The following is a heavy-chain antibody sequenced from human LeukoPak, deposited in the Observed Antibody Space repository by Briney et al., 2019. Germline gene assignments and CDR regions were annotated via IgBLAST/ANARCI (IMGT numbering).Heavy chain of an antibody. CDR1: GFTFSSYG. V-gene: IGHV3-33*08. CDR2: IWYGGSNK. J-gene: IGHJ4*02. Sequence: GGSLRLSCAASGFTFSSYGMHWVRQAPGKGLEWVAVIWYGGSNKYYADSVKGRFTISRDNSKNTLYLQMNSLRAEDTAVYYCARERRFGELSPDDWGQGTLVTVSS. D-gene: IGHD3-10*01. CDR3: ARERRFGELSPDD.